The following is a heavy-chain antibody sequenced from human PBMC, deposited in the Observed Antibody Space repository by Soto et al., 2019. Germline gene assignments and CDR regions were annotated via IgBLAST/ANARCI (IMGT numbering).Heavy chain of an antibody. CDR2: INHSGST. D-gene: IGHD6-13*01. Sequence: QVQLQQWGAGLLKPSETLSLTCAVYGGSFSGYYRSWIRQPPGKGLEWIGEINHSGSTNYNPSLKSRVTISVDTSKNQFSLKLSSVTAADTAVYYCARSPRSAAGMRWFDPWGQGTLVTVSS. CDR3: ARSPRSAAGMRWFDP. CDR1: GGSFSGYY. J-gene: IGHJ5*02. V-gene: IGHV4-34*01.